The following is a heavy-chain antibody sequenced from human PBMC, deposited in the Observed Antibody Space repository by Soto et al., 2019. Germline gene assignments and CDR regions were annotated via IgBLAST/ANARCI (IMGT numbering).Heavy chain of an antibody. CDR1: GFTFSSYS. D-gene: IGHD2-15*01. V-gene: IGHV3-21*01. Sequence: EVQLVESGGGLVKPGGSLRLSCAASGFTFSSYSMNWVRQAPGKGLEWVSSISSSSYIYYADSVKGRFTISRDNAKNSLYLQMNSLRAEDTAVYYCARDYCSGGSCPPYYYYGMDVWGQGTTVTVSS. J-gene: IGHJ6*02. CDR3: ARDYCSGGSCPPYYYYGMDV. CDR2: ISSSSYI.